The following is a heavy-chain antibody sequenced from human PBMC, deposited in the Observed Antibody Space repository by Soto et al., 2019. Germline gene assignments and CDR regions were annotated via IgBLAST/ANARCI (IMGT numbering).Heavy chain of an antibody. J-gene: IGHJ5*02. CDR2: IYSGGST. V-gene: IGHV3-53*04. CDR3: ARYGGEEVAVSGFEP. D-gene: IGHD6-19*01. Sequence: GGSLRLSCAASGFTVSSNYMSWVRQAPGKGLEWVSVIYSGGSTYYADSVKGRFTISRHNSKNTLYLQMNSLRAEDTAVYYCARYGGEEVAVSGFEPWGQGTLVTVSS. CDR1: GFTVSSNY.